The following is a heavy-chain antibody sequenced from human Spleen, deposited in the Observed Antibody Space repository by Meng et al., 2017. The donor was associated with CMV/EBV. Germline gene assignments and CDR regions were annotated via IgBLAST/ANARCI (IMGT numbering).Heavy chain of an antibody. CDR1: GYTFTSYY. D-gene: IGHD1-26*01. CDR3: ARLSGRYNGAFDI. V-gene: IGHV1-18*04. J-gene: IGHJ3*02. Sequence: ASVKVSCKASGYTFTSYYMHWVRQAPGQGLEWMGWLSPYNSNPTYAQKLQGRVTMTTDTSTTTAYMELRSLRSDDTAVYYCARLSGRYNGAFDIWGQGTTVTVSS. CDR2: LSPYNSNP.